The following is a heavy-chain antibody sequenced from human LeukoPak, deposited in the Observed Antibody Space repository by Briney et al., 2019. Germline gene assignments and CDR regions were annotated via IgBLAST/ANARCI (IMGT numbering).Heavy chain of an antibody. J-gene: IGHJ4*02. CDR2: IKSDGTGT. D-gene: IGHD6-25*01. Sequence: GGSLRLSCAASGFTFSTSWMHWVRQAPGKGLVCVSHIKSDGTGTNYADSVKGRFTISRDNAKNTLYLQMNSLRPEDTAVYYCAGDAAFSLASWGQGTLVTVSS. CDR1: GFTFSTSW. CDR3: AGDAAFSLAS. V-gene: IGHV3-74*01.